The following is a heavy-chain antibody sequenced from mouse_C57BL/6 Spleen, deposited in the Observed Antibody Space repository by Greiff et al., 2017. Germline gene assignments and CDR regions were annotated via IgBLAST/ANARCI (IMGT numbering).Heavy chain of an antibody. Sequence: QVQLQQSGPELVKPGASVKISCKASGSAFSSSWMNWVKQRPGKGLEWIGRIYPGDGDTNYNGKFKGKATLTADKSSSTAYMQLSSLTSEDSAVYFCARNYYDYAYWGQGTLVTVSA. CDR2: IYPGDGDT. V-gene: IGHV1-82*01. D-gene: IGHD2-4*01. CDR1: GSAFSSSW. CDR3: ARNYYDYAY. J-gene: IGHJ3*01.